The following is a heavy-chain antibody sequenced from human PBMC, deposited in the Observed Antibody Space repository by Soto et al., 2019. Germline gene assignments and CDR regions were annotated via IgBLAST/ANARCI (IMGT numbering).Heavy chain of an antibody. D-gene: IGHD6-19*01. J-gene: IGHJ4*02. Sequence: VQLVESGGGVVQPGRSLRLSCAASGFTFSDYAMHWVRQAPGKGLEWVAVVSHDGRNTHYADSVKGRFTISRDSSKNTVSLEMTSLRAGDTAVYYWAKGGRQWLVTSDFNYWGPGALVTVPS. V-gene: IGHV3-30*18. CDR2: VSHDGRNT. CDR1: GFTFSDYA. CDR3: AKGGRQWLVTSDFNY.